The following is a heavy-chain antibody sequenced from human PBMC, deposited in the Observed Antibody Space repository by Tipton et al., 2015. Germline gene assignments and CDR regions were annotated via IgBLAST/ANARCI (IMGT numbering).Heavy chain of an antibody. V-gene: IGHV5-51*01. Sequence: VQLVQSGAEVKKAGESLKISCRASGYSFSKYWIVWVRQKPETGLEWMGIIYPDDSDTRYSPSFEGQVTFSVDKSITTAYLQWSRLKASDTATYYCARHFPEMEYALDIWGQGTTVIVSS. CDR2: IYPDDSDT. D-gene: IGHD1-1*01. J-gene: IGHJ3*02. CDR3: ARHFPEMEYALDI. CDR1: GYSFSKYW.